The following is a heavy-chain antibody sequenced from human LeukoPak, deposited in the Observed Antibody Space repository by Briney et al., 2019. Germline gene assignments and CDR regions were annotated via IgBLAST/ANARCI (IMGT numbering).Heavy chain of an antibody. V-gene: IGHV4-59*01. CDR2: IYYSGST. J-gene: IGHJ5*02. CDR3: ARDEGYCSGGSCYSGWFDP. CDR1: GGSISSYY. Sequence: SETLSLTCTVAGGSISSYYWSWFRQPPGKGLEWIGYIYYSGSTNYNPSLKSRVTISVDTSKNQFSLKLSSVTAADTAVYYCARDEGYCSGGSCYSGWFDPWGQGTLVTVSS. D-gene: IGHD2-15*01.